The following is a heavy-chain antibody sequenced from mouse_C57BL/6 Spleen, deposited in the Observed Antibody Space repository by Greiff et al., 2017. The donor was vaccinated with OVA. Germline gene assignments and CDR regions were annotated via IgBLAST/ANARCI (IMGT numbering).Heavy chain of an antibody. CDR2: INYDGSST. V-gene: IGHV5-16*01. CDR1: GFTFSDYY. Sequence: DVKLVESEGGLVQPGSSMKLSCTASGFTFSDYYMAWVRQVPEKGLEWVANINYDGSSTYYLDSLKSRFIISRDNAKNILYLQMSSLKSEDTATYYCARVYGNYDYCDYWGQGTTLTVSS. CDR3: ARVYGNYDYCDY. J-gene: IGHJ2*01. D-gene: IGHD2-1*01.